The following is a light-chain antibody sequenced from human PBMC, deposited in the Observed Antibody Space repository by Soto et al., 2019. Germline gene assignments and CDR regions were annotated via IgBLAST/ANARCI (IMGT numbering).Light chain of an antibody. CDR1: SSDVGNYNL. Sequence: QSALTQPASVSGSPGQSITISCSGTSSDVGNYNLVSWYQQHPGKAPKLVIYEGSKRPSGVSNRFSGSKSGNTASLTISGLQAEDAAHYYCCSSAGTNTFVFATGTKLTVL. CDR2: EGS. J-gene: IGLJ1*01. CDR3: CSSAGTNTFV. V-gene: IGLV2-23*01.